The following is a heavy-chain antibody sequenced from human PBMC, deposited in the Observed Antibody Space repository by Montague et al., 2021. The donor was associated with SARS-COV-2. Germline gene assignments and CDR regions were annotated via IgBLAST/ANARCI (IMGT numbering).Heavy chain of an antibody. Sequence: SETLSLTCTVSGGSISSTSYYWGWLRQPPGKGLEWIGSISYSGSTYYKSSLKSRVTISVDTSKNQFSLRLSSVTAADTAVYYCARHITGSGNAFDIWGQGTMVTVSS. CDR3: ARHITGSGNAFDI. D-gene: IGHD3-10*01. CDR1: GGSISSTSYY. J-gene: IGHJ3*02. CDR2: ISYSGST. V-gene: IGHV4-39*01.